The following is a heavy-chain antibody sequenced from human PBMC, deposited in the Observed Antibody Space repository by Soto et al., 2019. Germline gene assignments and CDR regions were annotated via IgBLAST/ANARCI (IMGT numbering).Heavy chain of an antibody. J-gene: IGHJ4*02. CDR1: GFTFSSYG. CDR3: AKAAAGPALDY. V-gene: IGHV3-30*18. D-gene: IGHD6-13*01. CDR2: ISYDGSNK. Sequence: GGSLRLSCAASGFTFSSYGMHWVRQAPGKGLEWVAVISYDGSNKYYADSVKGRFTISRDNSKNTLYLQMNSLRAEDTAVYYCAKAAAGPALDYWGQGTLVTVSS.